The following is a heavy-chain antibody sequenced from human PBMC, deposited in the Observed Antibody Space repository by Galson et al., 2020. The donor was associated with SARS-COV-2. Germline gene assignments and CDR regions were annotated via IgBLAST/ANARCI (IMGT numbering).Heavy chain of an antibody. CDR2: IWYDGSNK. D-gene: IGHD1-26*01. V-gene: IGHV3-33*01. CDR3: GGELLLHYGMDV. Sequence: GGSLRLSCAASGFTFSSYGMHWVRQAPGKGLEWVAVIWYDGSNKYYADSVKGRFTISRDNSKNTLYLQMNSLRAEDTAVYYCGGELLLHYGMDVWGQGTTVTVSS. J-gene: IGHJ6*02. CDR1: GFTFSSYG.